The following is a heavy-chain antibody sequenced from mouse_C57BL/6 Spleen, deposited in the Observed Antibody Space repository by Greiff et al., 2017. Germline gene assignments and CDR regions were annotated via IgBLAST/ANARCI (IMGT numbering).Heavy chain of an antibody. Sequence: QVQPQQPGAELVKPGASVKLSCKASGYTFTSYWMQWVKQRPGQGLEWIGAIDPSDSYTNYNQKFKGKATLTVDTSSSTAYMQLSSLTSEDSAVYYCARAGNAHYYAMDYWGQGTSVTVSS. V-gene: IGHV1-50*01. D-gene: IGHD2-1*01. CDR2: IDPSDSYT. CDR1: GYTFTSYW. CDR3: ARAGNAHYYAMDY. J-gene: IGHJ4*01.